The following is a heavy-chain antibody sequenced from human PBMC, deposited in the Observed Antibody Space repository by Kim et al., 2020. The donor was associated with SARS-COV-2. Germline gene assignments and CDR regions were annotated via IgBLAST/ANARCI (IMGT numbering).Heavy chain of an antibody. D-gene: IGHD3-22*01. J-gene: IGHJ4*02. Sequence: ADSVKGRFTISRDNSKNTLYLQMNSLRAEDTAVYYCAKEIAYDSSGSPDYWGQGTLVTVSS. V-gene: IGHV3-23*01. CDR3: AKEIAYDSSGSPDY.